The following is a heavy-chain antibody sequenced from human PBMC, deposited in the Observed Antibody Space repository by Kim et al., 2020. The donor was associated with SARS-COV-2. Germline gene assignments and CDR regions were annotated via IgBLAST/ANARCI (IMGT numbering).Heavy chain of an antibody. Sequence: SETLSLTCTVSGGSISSYYWSWIRQPPGKGLEWIGYIYYSGSTNYNPSLKSRVTISVDTSKNQFSLKLSSVTAADTAVYYCARAVRGYSYGDDPHFDYWGQGTLVTVSS. CDR1: GGSISSYY. CDR3: ARAVRGYSYGDDPHFDY. CDR2: IYYSGST. D-gene: IGHD5-18*01. J-gene: IGHJ4*02. V-gene: IGHV4-59*01.